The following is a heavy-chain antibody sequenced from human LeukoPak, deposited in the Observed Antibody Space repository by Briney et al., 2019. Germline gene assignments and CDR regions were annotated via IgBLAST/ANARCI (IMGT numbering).Heavy chain of an antibody. V-gene: IGHV3-23*01. Sequence: GGSLRLSCAASGFTFSNAWMTWVRQAPGKGLEWVSAISGGGSSIYYADSVKGRFTVSRDNSKNTLFLQMSSLRAEDTAVYYCAKDNRDYFDYWGQGTLVTVSS. D-gene: IGHD3-16*02. J-gene: IGHJ4*02. CDR3: AKDNRDYFDY. CDR2: ISGGGSSI. CDR1: GFTFSNAW.